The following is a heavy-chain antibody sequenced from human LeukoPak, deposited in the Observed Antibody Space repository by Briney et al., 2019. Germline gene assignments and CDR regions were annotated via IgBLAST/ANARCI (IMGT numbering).Heavy chain of an antibody. CDR2: INQDGSEK. CDR1: GFTFSNYW. CDR3: ARATTTVVTPGAFDI. J-gene: IGHJ3*02. Sequence: PGGSLRLSCAASGFTFSNYWMSWVRQAPGKGLGWVAHINQDGSEKYYVDSVKGRFTISRDNAKNSLYLQMNSLRAEDTAVYYCARATTTVVTPGAFDIWGQGTMVTVSS. V-gene: IGHV3-7*05. D-gene: IGHD4-23*01.